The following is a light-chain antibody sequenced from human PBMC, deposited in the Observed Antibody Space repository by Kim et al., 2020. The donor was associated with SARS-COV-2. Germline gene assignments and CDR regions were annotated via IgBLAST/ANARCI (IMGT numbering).Light chain of an antibody. CDR1: QCVSIN. V-gene: IGKV1-39*01. J-gene: IGKJ2*03. CDR3: QQTFSTQYS. CDR2: GAS. Sequence: SASVGDRVTITCRATQCVSINLNWYQQRPGKAPRLLIYGASTLQSGVPSRFSGSGSGTGFTLTISSLQPEDFAIYYCQQTFSTQYSFGQGTKLEI.